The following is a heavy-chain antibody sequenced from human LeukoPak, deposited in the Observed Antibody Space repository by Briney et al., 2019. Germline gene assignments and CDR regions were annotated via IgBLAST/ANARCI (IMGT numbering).Heavy chain of an antibody. V-gene: IGHV4-34*01. J-gene: IGHJ4*02. CDR2: INHSGST. CDR1: GGSFSGYY. CDR3: AREDSKAFDY. Sequence: SETLSLTCAVYGGSFSGYYWSWIRQPPGKGLEWIGEINHSGSTNYNPSLKSRVTISVDTSKNQFSLKLSSVTAADTAVYYCAREDSKAFDYWGQGTLVTVSS.